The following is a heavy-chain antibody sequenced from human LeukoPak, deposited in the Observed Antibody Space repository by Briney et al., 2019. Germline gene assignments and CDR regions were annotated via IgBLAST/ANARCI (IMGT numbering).Heavy chain of an antibody. CDR1: GFTVSSSG. V-gene: IGHV3-53*04. Sequence: GGSLRLSCEASGFTVSSSGMSWVRQAPGKGLEWVSVIYSGGSTYYADSVKGRFTISRHNSNNTLYLQMNSLRADDTAVYYCAKYSSSFAMDVWGQGTTVTVSS. J-gene: IGHJ6*02. D-gene: IGHD2/OR15-2a*01. CDR3: AKYSSSFAMDV. CDR2: IYSGGST.